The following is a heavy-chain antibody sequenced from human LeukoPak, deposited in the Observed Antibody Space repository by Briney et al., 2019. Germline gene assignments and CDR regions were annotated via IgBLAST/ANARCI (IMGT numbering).Heavy chain of an antibody. CDR1: GGSISSYY. J-gene: IGHJ4*02. V-gene: IGHV4-59*01. D-gene: IGHD3-10*01. CDR2: IYYSGST. Sequence: NPSETLSLTCTVSGGSISSYYWSWIRQPPGKGLEWIGYIYYSGSTNYNPSLKSRVTISVDTSKNQFSLKLSSVTAADTAVYYCARTPGAIYGSGSYYDYWGQGTLVTVSS. CDR3: ARTPGAIYGSGSYYDY.